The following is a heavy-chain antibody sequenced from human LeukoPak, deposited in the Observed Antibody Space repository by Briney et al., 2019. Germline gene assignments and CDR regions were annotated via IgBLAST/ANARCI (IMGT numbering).Heavy chain of an antibody. CDR1: GYTFTSYG. CDR2: ISAYNGNT. Sequence: ASVKVSCKASGYTFTSYGISWVRQAPGQGLEWMGWISAYNGNTNYAQKLQGRVTMTTDTSTSTAYMELRSLRSDDTAVYYCARSPDVLRYFDRLLPFDYWGQGTLVPVSS. D-gene: IGHD3-9*01. J-gene: IGHJ4*02. V-gene: IGHV1-18*04. CDR3: ARSPDVLRYFDRLLPFDY.